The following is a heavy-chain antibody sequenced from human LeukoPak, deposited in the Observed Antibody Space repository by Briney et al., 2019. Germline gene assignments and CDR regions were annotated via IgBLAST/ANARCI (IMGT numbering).Heavy chain of an antibody. J-gene: IGHJ3*02. V-gene: IGHV4-30-2*01. CDR2: IYYSGST. CDR3: GARRAFDI. Sequence: PSETLSLTRTVSGGSISSDGYYWSWIRQPPGKGLEWIGHIYYSGSTYYNPSLKSRVTISVDRSKNQFSLKLSSVTAADTAVYYCGARRAFDIWGQGTMVTVSS. D-gene: IGHD6-6*01. CDR1: GGSISSDGYY.